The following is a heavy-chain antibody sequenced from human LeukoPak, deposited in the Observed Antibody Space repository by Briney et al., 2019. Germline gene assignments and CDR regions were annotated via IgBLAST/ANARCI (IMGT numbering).Heavy chain of an antibody. CDR2: ISGSGGST. D-gene: IGHD3-10*01. CDR1: GFTFSSYA. V-gene: IGHV3-23*01. Sequence: GGSLRLSCVASGFTFSSYAMSWVRQTPGKGLEWVSAISGSGGSTYYADSVKGRFTISRDDAKNTLYLQMNSLRAEDTAVYYCAPSLYYYGSGSYYKGTDYWGQGTLVTVSS. CDR3: APSLYYYGSGSYYKGTDY. J-gene: IGHJ4*02.